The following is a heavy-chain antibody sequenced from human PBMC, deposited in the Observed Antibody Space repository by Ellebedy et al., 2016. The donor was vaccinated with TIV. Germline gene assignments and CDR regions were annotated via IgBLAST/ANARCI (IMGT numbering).Heavy chain of an antibody. CDR1: GGSFSGYY. J-gene: IGHJ4*02. Sequence: MPSETLSLTCAVYGGSFSGYYWSWIRQPPGKGLEWIGEINHSGSTNYNPSLKRRVTIAVDTSKNQFSLKLSSVTAADTAVYYCARGAGWLRYWGQGTLVTVSS. CDR3: ARGAGWLRY. CDR2: INHSGST. V-gene: IGHV4-34*01. D-gene: IGHD5-24*01.